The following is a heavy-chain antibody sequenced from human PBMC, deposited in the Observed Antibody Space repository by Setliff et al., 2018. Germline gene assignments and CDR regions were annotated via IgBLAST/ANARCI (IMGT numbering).Heavy chain of an antibody. J-gene: IGHJ4*02. V-gene: IGHV3-11*01. D-gene: IGHD2-15*01. CDR3: VKDRYCSDASCSPDYFDY. Sequence: GESLKISCAASGFTFSNYYMTWIRQAPGKGLEWISYIHDSGNPTYYADSVKGRFTISRDNSKNTLYLQMNSLRAEDTAVYYCVKDRYCSDASCSPDYFDYWGQGTLVTVSS. CDR2: IHDSGNPT. CDR1: GFTFSNYY.